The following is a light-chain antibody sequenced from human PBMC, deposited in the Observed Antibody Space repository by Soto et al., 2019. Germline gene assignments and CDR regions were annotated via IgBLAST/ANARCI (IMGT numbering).Light chain of an antibody. J-gene: IGKJ3*01. V-gene: IGKV3-11*01. CDR1: QSVSSY. Sequence: EIVLTQSPATLSLSPGERATLSCRASQSVSSYLAWYQQKTGQAPRLLIYDASNRATGIPARFSGSGSGTDFTLTISSLEPEDFAVYYCQQRSNWPAVTFGPGTKVDIK. CDR2: DAS. CDR3: QQRSNWPAVT.